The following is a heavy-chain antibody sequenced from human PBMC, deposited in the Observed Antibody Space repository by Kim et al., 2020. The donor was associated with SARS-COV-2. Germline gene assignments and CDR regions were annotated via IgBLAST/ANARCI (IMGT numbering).Heavy chain of an antibody. CDR1: GFTFSSYS. CDR2: ISSSSYI. J-gene: IGHJ4*02. CDR3: GAAMRGYYFDY. Sequence: GGSLRLSCAASGFTFSSYSMNWVRQAPGKGLEWVSSISSSSYIYYADSVKGRFTISRDNAKNSLYLQMNSLRAEDTAVYYCGAAMRGYYFDYWGQGTLVTVSS. V-gene: IGHV3-21*04. D-gene: IGHD2-2*01.